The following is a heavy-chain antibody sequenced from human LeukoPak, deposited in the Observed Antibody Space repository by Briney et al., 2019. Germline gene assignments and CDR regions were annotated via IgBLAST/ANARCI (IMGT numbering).Heavy chain of an antibody. CDR2: INHSGST. CDR1: GGSFSGYY. CDR3: AGEQRLAVG. J-gene: IGHJ4*02. Sequence: SETLSLTCAVYGGSFSGYYWSWIRQPPGKGLEWIGEINHSGSTNYNPSLKSRVTISVDTSKNQFSLKLSSVTAADTAVYYCAGEQRLAVGWGQGTLVTVSS. D-gene: IGHD6-25*01. V-gene: IGHV4-34*01.